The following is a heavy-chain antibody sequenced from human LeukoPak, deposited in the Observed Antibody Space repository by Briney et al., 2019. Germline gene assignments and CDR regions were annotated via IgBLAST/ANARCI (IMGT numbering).Heavy chain of an antibody. V-gene: IGHV3-21*01. CDR2: ISSSSSYI. CDR1: GFTFSSYS. D-gene: IGHD2-2*01. CDR3: ASVRYCSSTGCLEGALDP. J-gene: IGHJ5*02. Sequence: GGSLRLSCAASGFTFSSYSMNWVRQAPGKGLEWVSSISSSSSYIYYADSVKGRFTISRDNAKNSLYLQMNSLRAEDTAVYYCASVRYCSSTGCLEGALDPWGQRTLVTVSS.